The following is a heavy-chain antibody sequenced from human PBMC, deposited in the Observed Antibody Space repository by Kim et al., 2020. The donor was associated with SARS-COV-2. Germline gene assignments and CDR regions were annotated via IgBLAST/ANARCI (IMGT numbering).Heavy chain of an antibody. CDR3: ARSGGSSVPIDY. Sequence: NDAQKFQGRVTITADESTSTAYMELSSLRSEDTAVYYCARSGGSSVPIDYWGQGTLVTVSS. V-gene: IGHV1-69*01. J-gene: IGHJ4*02. D-gene: IGHD1-26*01.